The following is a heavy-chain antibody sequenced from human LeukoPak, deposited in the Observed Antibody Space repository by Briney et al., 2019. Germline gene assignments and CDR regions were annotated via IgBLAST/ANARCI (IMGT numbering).Heavy chain of an antibody. Sequence: GASVKVSCKASGGTFSSYAISWVRQAPGQGLEWMGIINPSGGSTSYAQKFQGRVTMTRDTSTSTVYMELSSLRSEDTAVYFCARGLVRSDGWFDPWGQGTLVTVSS. CDR3: ARGLVRSDGWFDP. D-gene: IGHD4-23*01. CDR1: GGTFSSYA. V-gene: IGHV1-46*01. J-gene: IGHJ5*02. CDR2: INPSGGST.